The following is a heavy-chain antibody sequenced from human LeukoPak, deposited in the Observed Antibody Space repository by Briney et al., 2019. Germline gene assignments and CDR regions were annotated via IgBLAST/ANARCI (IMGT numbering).Heavy chain of an antibody. CDR1: GFSFRSCW. CDR3: ASLVGGYYPPVEAFDV. V-gene: IGHV3-74*01. J-gene: IGHJ3*01. Sequence: GGSLRLSCAASGFSFRSCWMHWVRQAPGKELVWVSRINGDGSTTNYTDSVRGRFTISRDNAKNTLYLQMNSLRADDSAVYFCASLVGGYYPPVEAFDVWGQGTMVTVSS. D-gene: IGHD3-3*01. CDR2: INGDGSTT.